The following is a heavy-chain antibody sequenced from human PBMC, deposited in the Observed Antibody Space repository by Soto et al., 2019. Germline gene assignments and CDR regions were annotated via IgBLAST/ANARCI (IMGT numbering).Heavy chain of an antibody. Sequence: QVQLQESGPGLVSPSGTLSLTCAVSGGPITYWLSWVRQSPGKGLEWIGEVSQRGGTNYIPSLKSRVTTSIDDSRNQIFLHLTSLTAADTAVYFCAKHVTDSGTRGYDSWGQGILVTVSS. CDR2: VSQRGGT. D-gene: IGHD1-1*01. CDR3: AKHVTDSGTRGYDS. J-gene: IGHJ5*02. CDR1: GGPITYW. V-gene: IGHV4-4*02.